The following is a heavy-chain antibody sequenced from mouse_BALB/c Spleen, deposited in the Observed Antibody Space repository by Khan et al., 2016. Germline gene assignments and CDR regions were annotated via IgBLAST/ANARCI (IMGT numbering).Heavy chain of an antibody. Sequence: EVQLQESGPGLVKPSQSLSLTCSVTGYSITSDYAWNWIRQFPGNKLEWMGFISYSGSTSYNPSLNSRISITRDTSKNQFFLHLISVTTEDTGTYYCARSSTWDGFAYWGQGTLVTVSA. CDR3: ARSSTWDGFAY. CDR1: GYSITSDYA. CDR2: ISYSGST. V-gene: IGHV3-2*02. D-gene: IGHD4-1*01. J-gene: IGHJ3*01.